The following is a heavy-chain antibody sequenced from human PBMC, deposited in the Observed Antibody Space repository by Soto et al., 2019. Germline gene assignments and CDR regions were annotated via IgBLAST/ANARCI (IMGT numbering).Heavy chain of an antibody. V-gene: IGHV4-39*01. CDR2: IYYSGST. D-gene: IGHD2-15*01. Sequence: SETLSLTCTVSGGSISSSSYYWGWIRQPPGKGLEWIGSIYYSGSTYYNPSLKSRVTISVDTSKNQFSLKLSSVTAADTAVYYCARIVRVCSGGGCYWGVFDFWGQRTSDPVSS. CDR1: GGSISSSSYY. CDR3: ARIVRVCSGGGCYWGVFDF. J-gene: IGHJ3*01.